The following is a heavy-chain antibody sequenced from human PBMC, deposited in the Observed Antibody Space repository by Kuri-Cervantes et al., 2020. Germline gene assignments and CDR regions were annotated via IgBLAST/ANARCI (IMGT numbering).Heavy chain of an antibody. V-gene: IGHV4-59*12. J-gene: IGHJ5*02. CDR3: ASTTVTTNWFDP. Sequence: SETLSLTCTVSGGSISSYYWSWIRQPPGKGLEWIGYIYHSGSTYYNPSLKSRVTISVDRSKNQFSLKLSSVTAADTAVYYCASTTVTTNWFDPWGQGTLVTVSS. D-gene: IGHD4-17*01. CDR1: GGSISSYY. CDR2: IYHSGST.